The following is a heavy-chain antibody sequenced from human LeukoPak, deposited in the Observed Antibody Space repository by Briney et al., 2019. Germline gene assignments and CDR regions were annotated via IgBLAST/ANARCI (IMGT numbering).Heavy chain of an antibody. CDR3: AKDPQYLIRYSSSWADY. CDR2: ISYDGSNK. D-gene: IGHD6-13*01. J-gene: IGHJ4*02. V-gene: IGHV3-30*18. Sequence: PGRSLRLSCAASGFTFSSYGMHWVRQAPGKGLEWVAVISYDGSNKYYADSVKGRFTISRDNSKNTLYLQMNSLRAEDTAVYYCAKDPQYLIRYSSSWADYWGQGTLVTVSS. CDR1: GFTFSSYG.